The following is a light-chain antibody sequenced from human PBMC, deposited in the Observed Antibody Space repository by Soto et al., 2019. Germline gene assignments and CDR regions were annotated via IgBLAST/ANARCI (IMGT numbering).Light chain of an antibody. Sequence: QSALTQPASVSGSPGQSIAISCTGTSTDVGSHNLVSWYQQHPGNAPKLIIFEAFKRPSGVSNRFSGSKSGNTASLTISGLQAEDEADYYCRSYSISSTYVFGGGTKLTVL. V-gene: IGLV2-14*02. J-gene: IGLJ1*01. CDR2: EAF. CDR1: STDVGSHNL. CDR3: RSYSISSTYV.